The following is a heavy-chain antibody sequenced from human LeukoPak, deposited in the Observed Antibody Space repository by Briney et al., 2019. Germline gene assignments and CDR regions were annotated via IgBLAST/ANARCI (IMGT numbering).Heavy chain of an antibody. Sequence: SETLSLTCTVSSDSISSYFWTWIRQPPTQGLDWIGYIYYNGVTNYNPSLKSRATISVDTSKNQFSLRLSSVTAADTAVYFCARGIAATNEGYYFDYWGQGTLVTVSS. CDR2: IYYNGVT. V-gene: IGHV4-59*01. CDR1: SDSISSYF. J-gene: IGHJ4*02. CDR3: ARGIAATNEGYYFDY. D-gene: IGHD5-12*01.